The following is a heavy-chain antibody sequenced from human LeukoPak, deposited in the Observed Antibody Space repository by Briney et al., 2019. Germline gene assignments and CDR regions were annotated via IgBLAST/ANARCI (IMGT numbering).Heavy chain of an antibody. CDR2: IQYDGSNK. J-gene: IGHJ4*02. V-gene: IGHV3-30*02. CDR1: GFTFSSYG. Sequence: PGGSLRLSCAASGFTFSSYGMHWVRQAPGKGLEWVAFIQYDGSNKYYADSVKGRFTISRDNSKNTLYLQMNSLRAEDTAVYYCAKDHGGTRNAVYDYVWGSYRLGSEYFDYWGQGTLVTVSS. CDR3: AKDHGGTRNAVYDYVWGSYRLGSEYFDY. D-gene: IGHD3-16*02.